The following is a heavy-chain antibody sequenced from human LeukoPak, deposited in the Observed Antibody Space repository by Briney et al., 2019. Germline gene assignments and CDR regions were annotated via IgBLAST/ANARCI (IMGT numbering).Heavy chain of an antibody. D-gene: IGHD5-18*01. J-gene: IGHJ5*02. Sequence: GGSLRLSCAASGFTFSSYEMNWVRQAPGMGLEWVSYISSSGSTIYYADSVKGRFTISRDNAKNSLYLQMNSLRAEDTAVYYCAREDTAKEGYNWFDPWGQGTLVTVSS. CDR3: AREDTAKEGYNWFDP. CDR2: ISSSGSTI. CDR1: GFTFSSYE. V-gene: IGHV3-48*03.